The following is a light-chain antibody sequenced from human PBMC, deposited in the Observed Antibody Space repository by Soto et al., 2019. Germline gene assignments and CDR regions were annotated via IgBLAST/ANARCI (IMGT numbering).Light chain of an antibody. CDR1: SSDVGGYNY. Sequence: QAVVTQPASVSGSPGQSITISCTGTSSDVGGYNYVSWYQQHPGKAPKLMIYEVSNRPSGVSNRFSGSKSGNTASLTISGLQAEDEADYYCSSYTSSNTPRMFGGGTKVTVL. V-gene: IGLV2-14*01. CDR3: SSYTSSNTPRM. CDR2: EVS. J-gene: IGLJ3*02.